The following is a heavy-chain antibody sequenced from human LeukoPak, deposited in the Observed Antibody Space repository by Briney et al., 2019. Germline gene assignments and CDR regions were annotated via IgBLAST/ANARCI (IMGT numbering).Heavy chain of an antibody. V-gene: IGHV3-30*01. J-gene: IGHJ4*02. CDR2: ISSGGTYQ. D-gene: IGHD3-10*01. CDR3: ARDSTYYYDSGSSGPHYFDN. Sequence: GGSLRLSCAASGFTFSNYAMHWVRQAPGKGLEWVSLISSGGTYQYYADSVKGRFTISRDNSKNTLYLQLNSLRAEDTAVYYCARDSTYYYDSGSSGPHYFDNWGQGTLVTVSS. CDR1: GFTFSNYA.